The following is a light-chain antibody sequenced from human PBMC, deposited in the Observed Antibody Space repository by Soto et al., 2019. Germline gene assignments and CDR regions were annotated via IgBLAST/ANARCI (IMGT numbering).Light chain of an antibody. J-gene: IGKJ4*01. V-gene: IGKV3-20*01. CDR3: QHYGSSTT. CDR1: QSIANSY. Sequence: ESVLTQSPDTLSLSPGERATLSCRASQSIANSYLAWYQQRPGQAPRLLIYDTSNRATGIPGRFSGSGSGTDFTLTISRLEPEDFAVYYCQHYGSSTTFGGGTKVDIK. CDR2: DTS.